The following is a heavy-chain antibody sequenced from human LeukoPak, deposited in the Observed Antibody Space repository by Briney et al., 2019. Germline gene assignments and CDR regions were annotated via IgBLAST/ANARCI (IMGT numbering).Heavy chain of an antibody. CDR2: IYYSGST. D-gene: IGHD6-13*01. CDR3: ARDMSLAAAGIDY. Sequence: SETLSLICTVSGGSISSYYWSWIRQPPGKGLEWIGYIYYSGSTNYNPSLKSRVTISVDTSKNQFSLKLSSVTAADTAVYYCARDMSLAAAGIDYWGQGTLVTVSS. J-gene: IGHJ4*02. V-gene: IGHV4-59*01. CDR1: GGSISSYY.